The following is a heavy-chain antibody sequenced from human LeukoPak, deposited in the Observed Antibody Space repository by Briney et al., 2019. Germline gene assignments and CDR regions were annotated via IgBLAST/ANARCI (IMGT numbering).Heavy chain of an antibody. J-gene: IGHJ4*02. D-gene: IGHD6-19*01. CDR2: FYYGGST. CDR1: GDSISTSSDY. CDR3: ARLSLRGSSAWN. Sequence: SETLSLTCTVSGDSISTSSDYWGWIRQPPGKGVEWIGYFYYGGSTYYTPSLKSRVTISVDTSNNQFSLRLYSVTAADTAVYYCARLSLRGSSAWNWGQGTLVTVSS. V-gene: IGHV4-39*01.